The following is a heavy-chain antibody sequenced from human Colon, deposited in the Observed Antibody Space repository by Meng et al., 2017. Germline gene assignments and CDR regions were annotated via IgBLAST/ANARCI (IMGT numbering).Heavy chain of an antibody. J-gene: IGHJ4*01. V-gene: IGHV3-23*01. CDR3: AKDVMLRGLTTYYFDN. CDR2: ISASGDAT. CDR1: GFTFSSYA. D-gene: IGHD3-10*01. Sequence: GGSLRLSCAASGFTFSSYAMSWVRQAPGKGLEWVSAISASGDATFYADSVKGRFTISRDNSKNTLFLQMNSLRADDTAVYYCAKDVMLRGLTTYYFDNWGHGTLVTVSS.